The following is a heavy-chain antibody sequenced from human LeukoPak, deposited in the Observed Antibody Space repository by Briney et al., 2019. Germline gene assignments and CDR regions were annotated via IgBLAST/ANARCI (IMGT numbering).Heavy chain of an antibody. V-gene: IGHV3-21*01. D-gene: IGHD6-13*01. Sequence: GGSLRLSCAASGFTFSSFNMNWVRQAPGKGLEWVSSISSGRTYTYYADSVKGRFTISRENTKNSLFLQMNSLGAEDTAIYYCARGDRSAVFDYWGQGSLVTVSS. CDR1: GFTFSSFN. CDR3: ARGDRSAVFDY. J-gene: IGHJ4*02. CDR2: ISSGRTYT.